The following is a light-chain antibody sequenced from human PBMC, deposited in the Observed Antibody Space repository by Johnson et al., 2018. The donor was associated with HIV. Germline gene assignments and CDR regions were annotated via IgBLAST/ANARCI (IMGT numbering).Light chain of an antibody. CDR1: SSNIENNY. V-gene: IGLV1-51*01. CDR3: GTWESSLSAYV. J-gene: IGLJ1*01. Sequence: QSVLTQPPSVSAAPGQKVTITCSGSSSNIENNYVSWYQQLSGTAPTLLIYDNNKRPSGIPDQFSGSKSGTSATLGITGLPTGDEADYYCGTWESSLSAYVCGTGTQVTV. CDR2: DNN.